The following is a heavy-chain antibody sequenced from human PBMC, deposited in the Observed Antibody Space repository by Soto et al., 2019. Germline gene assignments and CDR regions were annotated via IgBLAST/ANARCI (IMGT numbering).Heavy chain of an antibody. D-gene: IGHD5-12*01. CDR2: IIPILGIA. Sequence: QVQLVQSGAEVKKPGSSVKVSCKASGGTFSSYTISWVRQAPGQGLEWMGRIIPILGIANYAQKFQGRVTIXXAXSXITDHMELSRLRSDDTAVYDCAGGKGLPVRFDAFDIWGQGTMVTVSS. J-gene: IGHJ3*02. CDR3: AGGKGLPVRFDAFDI. CDR1: GGTFSSYT. V-gene: IGHV1-69*02.